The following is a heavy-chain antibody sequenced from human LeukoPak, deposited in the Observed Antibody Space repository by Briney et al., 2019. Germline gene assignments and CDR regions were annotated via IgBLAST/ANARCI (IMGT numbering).Heavy chain of an antibody. CDR2: IYTSGST. CDR1: GGSISSYY. D-gene: IGHD2-2*01. V-gene: IGHV4-4*07. J-gene: IGHJ4*02. Sequence: PSETLSLTCTVSGGSISSYYWSWIRQPAGKGLEWIGRIYTSGSTNYNPSLKSRVTISVDTSKNQFSLKLSSVTAADTAVHYCASRSRAMRDYWGQGTLVTVSS. CDR3: ASRSRAMRDY.